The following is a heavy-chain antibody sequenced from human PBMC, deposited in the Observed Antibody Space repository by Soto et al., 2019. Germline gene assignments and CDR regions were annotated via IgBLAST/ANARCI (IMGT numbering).Heavy chain of an antibody. CDR2: IIPILGIA. CDR3: ARASGYCSSTSCPGGYYYYYYMDV. CDR1: GGTFSSYT. Sequence: QVQLVQSGAEVKKPGSSVKVSCKASGGTFSSYTISWVRQAPGQGLEWMGRIIPILGIANYAQKCQGRVTITADKSTSTAYMELISLRSEDTAVYYCARASGYCSSTSCPGGYYYYYYMDVWGKGTTVTVSS. J-gene: IGHJ6*03. D-gene: IGHD2-2*03. V-gene: IGHV1-69*02.